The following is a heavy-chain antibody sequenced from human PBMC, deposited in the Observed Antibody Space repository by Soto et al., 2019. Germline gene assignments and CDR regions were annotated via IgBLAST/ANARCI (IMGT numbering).Heavy chain of an antibody. CDR3: TTDGTIGCISTSCYST. CDR2: IVGSGSNT. Sequence: RLSCAASGFTFSDYAMNWVRQAPGKGLEWVSTIVGSGSNTYFADSVEGRFTISRDSSTNMVYLQMNSLTTEDTAVYYCTTDGTIGCISTSCYSTWGQGTLVTVSS. CDR1: GFTFSDYA. D-gene: IGHD2-2*01. J-gene: IGHJ5*02. V-gene: IGHV3-23*01.